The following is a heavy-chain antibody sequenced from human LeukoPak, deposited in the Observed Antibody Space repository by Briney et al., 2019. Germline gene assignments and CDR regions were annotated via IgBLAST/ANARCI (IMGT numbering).Heavy chain of an antibody. CDR3: ARDPFLGGPDFLDY. CDR2: TSADESIK. J-gene: IGHJ4*02. Sequence: GRSLRLSCTVSGFPFSDYVVHWVRQAPGKGLEWVAVTSADESIKSYSDSVRGRSTISRDNFKNILYLQMDSPGLEDTAVYFCARDPFLGGPDFLDYWGRGTLVTVSS. CDR1: GFPFSDYV. V-gene: IGHV3-30*03. D-gene: IGHD1-26*01.